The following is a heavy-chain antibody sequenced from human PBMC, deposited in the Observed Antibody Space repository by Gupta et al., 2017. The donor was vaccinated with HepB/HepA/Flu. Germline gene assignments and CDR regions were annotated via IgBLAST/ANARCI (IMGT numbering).Heavy chain of an antibody. V-gene: IGHV3-23*01. CDR1: GFTFSSYA. CDR3: AKGNSVSSGWYPHFDY. J-gene: IGHJ4*02. CDR2: ISGSGGST. Sequence: EVQLLESGGGLVQPGGSLRLSCAASGFTFSSYAMSWVRQAPGKGLEWVSAISGSGGSTYYADSVKGRFTISRDNSKNTLYLQMNSLRAEDTAVYYCAKGNSVSSGWYPHFDYWGQGTLVTVSS. D-gene: IGHD6-19*01.